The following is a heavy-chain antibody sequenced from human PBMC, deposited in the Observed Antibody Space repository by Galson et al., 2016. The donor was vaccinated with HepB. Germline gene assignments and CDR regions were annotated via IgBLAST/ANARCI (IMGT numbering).Heavy chain of an antibody. CDR3: ARPLREYGDAMDV. V-gene: IGHV4-4*02. CDR2: IFHTGFT. CDR1: GGSISSSNW. D-gene: IGHD2/OR15-2a*01. J-gene: IGHJ6*02. Sequence: SETLSLTCAVSGGSISSSNWWSWVRQPLGKGLEWIGEIFHTGFTNYNPSLKSRVTISLDKSQNQFSLRLRSVTAADTAVFYCARPLREYGDAMDVWGQGTTVTVSS.